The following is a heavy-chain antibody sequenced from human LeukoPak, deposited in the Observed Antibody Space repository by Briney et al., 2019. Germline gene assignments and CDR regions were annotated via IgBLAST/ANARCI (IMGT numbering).Heavy chain of an antibody. Sequence: GGSLRLSCAASGFTFSSYSMNWVRQAPGKGREWVSSISSSSSYIYYADSVKGRLSISRDNAKNSMYLQMNSLRAEDTAVYYCARAATDRDAFDIWGQGTMVTVSS. CDR3: ARAATDRDAFDI. CDR2: ISSSSSYI. V-gene: IGHV3-21*01. J-gene: IGHJ3*02. CDR1: GFTFSSYS.